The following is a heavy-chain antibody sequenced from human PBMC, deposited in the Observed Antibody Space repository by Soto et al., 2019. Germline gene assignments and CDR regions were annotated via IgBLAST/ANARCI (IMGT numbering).Heavy chain of an antibody. CDR3: AIQIPXYSSSWTDYYYYYGMDV. J-gene: IGHJ6*02. Sequence: GESLKISCMGSGYSFTSYWISWVRQMPGKGLEWMGRIDPSDSYTNYSPSFQGHVTISADKSISTAYLQCSSLKASDTAMYYCAIQIPXYSSSWTDYYYYYGMDVWGQGTTVTVSS. CDR2: IDPSDSYT. D-gene: IGHD6-13*01. CDR1: GYSFTSYW. V-gene: IGHV5-10-1*01.